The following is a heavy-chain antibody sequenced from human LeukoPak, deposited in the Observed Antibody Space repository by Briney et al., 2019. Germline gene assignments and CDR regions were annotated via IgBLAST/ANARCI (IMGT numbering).Heavy chain of an antibody. CDR2: ISSSSSYI. CDR3: ARDAERWLQEDNWFDP. J-gene: IGHJ5*02. CDR1: GFTFSSYS. V-gene: IGHV3-21*01. Sequence: GGSPRLSCAASGFTFSSYSMNWVRQAPGKGLEWVSSISSSSSYIYYADSVKGRFTISRDNAKNSLYLQMNSLRAEDTAVYYCARDAERWLQEDNWFDPWGQGTLVTVSS. D-gene: IGHD5-24*01.